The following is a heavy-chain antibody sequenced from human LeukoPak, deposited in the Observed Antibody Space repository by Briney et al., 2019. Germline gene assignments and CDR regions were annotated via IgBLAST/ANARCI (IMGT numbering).Heavy chain of an antibody. CDR1: GGSFGGYY. CDR3: ARHLWFGAKLNWFDP. D-gene: IGHD3-10*01. Sequence: SETLSLTCAVYGGSFGGYYWSWIRQPPGKGLEWIGEINHSGSTNYNPSLKSRVTISVDTSKNQFSLKLSSVTAADTAVYYCARHLWFGAKLNWFDPWGQGTLVTVSS. CDR2: INHSGST. J-gene: IGHJ5*02. V-gene: IGHV4-34*01.